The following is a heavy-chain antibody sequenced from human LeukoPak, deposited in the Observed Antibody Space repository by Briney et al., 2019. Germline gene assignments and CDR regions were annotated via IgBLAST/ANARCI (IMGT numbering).Heavy chain of an antibody. D-gene: IGHD2-21*02. J-gene: IGHJ4*02. CDR1: GESFSGYY. CDR2: INHSGST. V-gene: IGHV4-34*01. CDR3: ARLVCGGDCYSDH. Sequence: SETLSLTCAVYGESFSGYYWSWIRQPPGKGLEWIGEINHSGSTNYNPSPKSRVTISVDTSKNQFSLKLSSVTAADTAVYYCARLVCGGDCYSDHWGQGTLVTVSS.